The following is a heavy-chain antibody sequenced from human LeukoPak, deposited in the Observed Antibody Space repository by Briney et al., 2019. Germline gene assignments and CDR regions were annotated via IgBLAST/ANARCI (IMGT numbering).Heavy chain of an antibody. CDR2: INPNSGGT. J-gene: IGHJ4*02. V-gene: IGHV1-2*07. CDR3: ARGGCSSTSCPARPDFDY. D-gene: IGHD2-2*01. Sequence: ASVKVSCKASGYTFTGYYMHWVRQAPGQGLEWMGWINPNSGGTNYAHKFQGRVTMTRDTSISTAYMELSRLRSDDTAAYYCARGGCSSTSCPARPDFDYWGQGTLVTVSS. CDR1: GYTFTGYY.